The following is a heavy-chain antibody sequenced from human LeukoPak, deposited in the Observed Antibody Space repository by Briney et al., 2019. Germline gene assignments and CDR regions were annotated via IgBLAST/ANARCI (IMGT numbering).Heavy chain of an antibody. CDR2: ISGSGGST. V-gene: IGHV3-23*01. CDR3: AKPRASYYYYCYMDV. D-gene: IGHD3-16*01. CDR1: GFTFSSYA. J-gene: IGHJ6*03. Sequence: PGGSLRLSCAASGFTFSSYAMSWAPQAPGKGLVWGSDISGSGGSTYYAASVKRRFTISTDNSKNTLYLQMNSLRAEDTAGYYCAKPRASYYYYCYMDVWGKGTTVTASS.